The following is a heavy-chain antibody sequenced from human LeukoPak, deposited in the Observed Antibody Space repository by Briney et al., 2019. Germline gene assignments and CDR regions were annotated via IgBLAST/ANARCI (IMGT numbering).Heavy chain of an antibody. V-gene: IGHV3-21*01. CDR2: IGSTGAYI. D-gene: IGHD2-15*01. Sequence: PGGSLRLSCAASGFTFSSYAMPWVRQAPGKGLEWLSSIGSTGAYIFYADSVKGRFTISRDNAKNSLSLQMTSLRAEDTAVYYCARDRWELLRSVDYWGQGTLVTVSS. J-gene: IGHJ4*02. CDR3: ARDRWELLRSVDY. CDR1: GFTFSSYA.